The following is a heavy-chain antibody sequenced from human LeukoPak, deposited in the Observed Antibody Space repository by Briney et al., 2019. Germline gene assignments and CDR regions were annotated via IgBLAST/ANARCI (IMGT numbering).Heavy chain of an antibody. J-gene: IGHJ4*02. CDR3: ARDDSSGYPNFDY. CDR2: IYYSGST. V-gene: IGHV4-61*01. Sequence: SETLSLTCTVSGYSISSGYHWGWIRQPPGKGLEWIGYIYYSGSTNYNPSLKSRVTISVDTSKNQFPLKLSSVTAADTAVYYCARDDSSGYPNFDYWGQGTLVTVSS. D-gene: IGHD3-22*01. CDR1: GYSISSGYH.